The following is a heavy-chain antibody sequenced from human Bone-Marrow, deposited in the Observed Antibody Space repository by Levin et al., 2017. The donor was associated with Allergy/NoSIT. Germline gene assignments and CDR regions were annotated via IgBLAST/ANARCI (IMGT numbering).Heavy chain of an antibody. CDR1: GFTFSSYR. CDR2: ISSSSSYI. D-gene: IGHD1-1*01. J-gene: IGHJ6*03. Sequence: SCAASGFTFSSYRMNWVRQAPGKGLEWVSSISSSSSYIYYADSVKGRFTISRDNAKNSLYLQMNSLRAEDTAVYYCARAERYYYYMDVWGKGTTVTVSS. V-gene: IGHV3-21*01. CDR3: ARAERYYYYMDV.